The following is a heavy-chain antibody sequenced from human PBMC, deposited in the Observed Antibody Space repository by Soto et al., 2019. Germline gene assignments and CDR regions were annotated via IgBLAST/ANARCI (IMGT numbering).Heavy chain of an antibody. CDR3: ARELTGGMDV. J-gene: IGHJ6*02. Sequence: EVQLVESGEGLVQPGGSLRLSCAASGFTFSSYAMHWVRQAPGKGLEYVSAISSNGGSTYYADSVKGRFTISRDNCKNTLYLQMGSLRAEDMAVYYCARELTGGMDVWGQGTTVTVSS. D-gene: IGHD3-9*01. CDR2: ISSNGGST. V-gene: IGHV3-64*02. CDR1: GFTFSSYA.